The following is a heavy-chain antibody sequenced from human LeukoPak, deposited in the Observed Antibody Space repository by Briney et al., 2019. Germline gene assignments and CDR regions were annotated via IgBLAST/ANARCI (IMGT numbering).Heavy chain of an antibody. CDR1: GFTFSSYG. Sequence: PGGTLRLSCAASGFTFSSYGMSWVRQAPGKGLERVSAISGSGGSTYYADSVKGRFTISRDNSKNTLYLKMNIQRAEATAVYYCAKGGYCSGGSCYHLPLDYWGQGTLVTVSS. D-gene: IGHD2-15*01. J-gene: IGHJ4*02. CDR2: ISGSGGST. CDR3: AKGGYCSGGSCYHLPLDY. V-gene: IGHV3-23*01.